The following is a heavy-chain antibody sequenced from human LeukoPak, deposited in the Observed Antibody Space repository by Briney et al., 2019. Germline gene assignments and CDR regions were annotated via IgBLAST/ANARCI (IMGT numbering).Heavy chain of an antibody. CDR3: TRVGYIDAGIDY. CDR2: IKQDGSKK. V-gene: IGHV3-7*04. CDR1: GFPFSSYW. J-gene: IGHJ4*02. Sequence: PGGSLRLSCAASGFPFSSYWMTWVRQAPGKGLEWVANIKQDGSKKSYVDSVKGRFTISRDNAKNSLYLQMNSLRAEDTAIYYCTRVGYIDAGIDYWGQGTLVTVSS. D-gene: IGHD5-24*01.